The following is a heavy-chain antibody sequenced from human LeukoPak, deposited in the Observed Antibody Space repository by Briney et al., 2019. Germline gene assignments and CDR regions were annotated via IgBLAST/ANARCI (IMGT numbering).Heavy chain of an antibody. CDR1: GFTFSSYG. J-gene: IGHJ4*02. V-gene: IGHV3-30*18. CDR3: AKDGGGYSRGWYDY. D-gene: IGHD6-19*01. CDR2: ISYDGSNK. Sequence: PGRSLRLSCAASGFTFSSYGMHWVRQAPGKGLEWVAVISYDGSNKYYADSVKGRFTISRDNSKNTLYLQMNSLRAEDTAVYYCAKDGGGYSRGWYDYWYQGTLVIVYS.